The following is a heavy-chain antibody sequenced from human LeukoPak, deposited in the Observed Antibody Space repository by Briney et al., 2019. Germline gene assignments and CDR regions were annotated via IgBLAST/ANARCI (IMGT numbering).Heavy chain of an antibody. CDR1: GYTFTGYY. V-gene: IGHV1-3*01. CDR2: INAGNDNT. Sequence: ASVKVSCNASGYTFTGYYMHWVRQAPGQGLEWMGWINAGNDNTKYSQNFQGRVTITRDTSARTVYMELSDLRSEDTAVYYCARGFGDYWGQGTLVTVSS. J-gene: IGHJ4*02. CDR3: ARGFGDY. D-gene: IGHD3-16*01.